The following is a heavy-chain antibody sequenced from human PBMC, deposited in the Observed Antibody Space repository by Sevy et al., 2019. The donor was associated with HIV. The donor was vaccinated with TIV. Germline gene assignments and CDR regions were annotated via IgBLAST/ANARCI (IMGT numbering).Heavy chain of an antibody. J-gene: IGHJ4*02. Sequence: SETLSLTCTVSGGSTSDHYWSWMRQSPGKGLEWIGYMRYSGSTIYNPSLKSRANISIDTSKNHFSLNLYSVTAADTAVYFCASDISTAWWFYWGQGILVTVSS. D-gene: IGHD2-8*02. CDR2: MRYSGST. CDR1: GGSTSDHY. CDR3: ASDISTAWWFY. V-gene: IGHV4-59*11.